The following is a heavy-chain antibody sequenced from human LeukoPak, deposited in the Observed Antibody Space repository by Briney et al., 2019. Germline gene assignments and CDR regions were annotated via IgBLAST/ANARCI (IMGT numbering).Heavy chain of an antibody. D-gene: IGHD6-19*01. CDR3: AREARFALPVVGSGDY. CDR1: GGSISSNDYY. CDR2: NNGAT. J-gene: IGHJ4*02. Sequence: PSETLSLTCSVSGGSISSNDYYWGWIRQPPGKGLEWIGTNNGATKSNPSLSSRVTMSIDTSKNQFSLKLRSVTAADTAVYYYAREARFALPVVGSGDYWGQGTLVTVSS. V-gene: IGHV4-39*07.